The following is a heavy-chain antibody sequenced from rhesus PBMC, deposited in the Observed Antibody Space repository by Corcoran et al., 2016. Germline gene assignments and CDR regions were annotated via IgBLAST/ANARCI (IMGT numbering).Heavy chain of an antibody. J-gene: IGHJ4*01. Sequence: QVQLQESGPGLVKPSETLSPTCAVSGGAISRNYWSWIRQPPGKGLEWIGRIYGSGGSTDYNPSLKSRVTISTDTSKNQFSLKLSSVTAADTAVYYCARSIVGAIVFDYWGQGVLVTVSS. V-gene: IGHV4-160*01. CDR3: ARSIVGAIVFDY. CDR1: GGAISRNY. D-gene: IGHD1-44*02. CDR2: IYGSGGST.